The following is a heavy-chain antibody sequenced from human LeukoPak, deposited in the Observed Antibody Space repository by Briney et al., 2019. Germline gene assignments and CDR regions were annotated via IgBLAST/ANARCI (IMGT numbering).Heavy chain of an antibody. D-gene: IGHD3-10*01. V-gene: IGHV4-59*01. J-gene: IGHJ4*02. CDR3: ARGLGSRYYFNS. CDR2: LYYSGST. Sequence: SETLSLTCTVSGGSISNYYWSWIRQPPGKGLEWIGYLYYSGSTNYNPSLKSRVTISGDTSKNQFSLKLTSVTAADTAVYYSARGLGSRYYFNSWGQGTLVTVSS. CDR1: GGSISNYY.